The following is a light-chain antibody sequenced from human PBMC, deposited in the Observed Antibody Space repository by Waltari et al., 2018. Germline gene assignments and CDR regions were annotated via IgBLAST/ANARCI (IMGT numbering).Light chain of an antibody. V-gene: IGKV3-20*01. CDR2: GAS. J-gene: IGKJ5*01. CDR1: QSVSSTY. Sequence: EVVLTQSPGTLSLSPGERATLSCRASQSVSSTYLHWYQQKPGQAPKLLIYGASSRATGIPDRFSGSGSGTDFTLTISRLEPEDVAVYYCQQYGSSQITVGQGTRLEIK. CDR3: QQYGSSQIT.